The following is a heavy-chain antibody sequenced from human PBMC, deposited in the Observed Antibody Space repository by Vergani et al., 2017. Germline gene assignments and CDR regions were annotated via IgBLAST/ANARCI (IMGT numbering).Heavy chain of an antibody. CDR3: ARDAALADTAMVNPFGY. D-gene: IGHD5-18*01. V-gene: IGHV1-69*01. J-gene: IGHJ4*02. CDR2: LIPIFGTA. Sequence: QVQLVQSGAEVKKPGSSVKVSCKASGGTFSSYAISWVRQAPGQGLEWMGGLIPIFGTANYAQKFQGRVTITADESTSTAYMELSSLRSEDTAVYYCARDAALADTAMVNPFGYWGQGTLVTVSS. CDR1: GGTFSSYA.